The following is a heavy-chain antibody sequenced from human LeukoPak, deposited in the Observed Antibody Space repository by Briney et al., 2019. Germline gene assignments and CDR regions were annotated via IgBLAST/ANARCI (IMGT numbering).Heavy chain of an antibody. CDR2: IYYSGIT. D-gene: IGHD7-27*01. CDR3: ARCDWGSKGYYFDY. CDR1: GGSISSGDYY. J-gene: IGHJ4*02. V-gene: IGHV4-30-4*08. Sequence: PSQTLSLTCTVSGGSISSGDYYWRWIRQPPGKGVEWIGYIYYSGITYYNPSLKSRVTISVDTSKNQFSLKLSSVAAADTAVYYCARCDWGSKGYYFDYWGQGTLVTVSS.